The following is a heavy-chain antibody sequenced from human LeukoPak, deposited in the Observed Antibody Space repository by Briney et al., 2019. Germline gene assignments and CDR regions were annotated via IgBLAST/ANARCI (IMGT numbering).Heavy chain of an antibody. J-gene: IGHJ4*02. Sequence: LSLTCAVYGGSFSGYYWSWIRQPPGKGLEWVSYISCSGSTIYYADSVKGRFTISRDNAKNSLYLQMNSLRAEDTAVYYCASGSYDFWSGYYTGWGQGTLVTVSS. V-gene: IGHV3-11*01. CDR2: ISCSGSTI. CDR1: GGSFSGYY. D-gene: IGHD3-3*01. CDR3: ASGSYDFWSGYYTG.